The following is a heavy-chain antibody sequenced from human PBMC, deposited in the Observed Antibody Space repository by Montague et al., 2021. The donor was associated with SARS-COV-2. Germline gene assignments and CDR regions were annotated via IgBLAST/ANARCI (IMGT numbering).Heavy chain of an antibody. Sequence: SETLSLTCAVYGGSFSGYYWSWIRQPPGKGLEWIGEINHSGSTSYNPYLKSRVTISVDTSKYQFFLRLSSVTAADTAVYYCARGRVELTMIVVIMAGASYYMDVWGKGTTVTVSS. CDR2: INHSGST. CDR1: GGSFSGYY. V-gene: IGHV4-34*01. D-gene: IGHD3-22*01. CDR3: ARGRVELTMIVVIMAGASYYMDV. J-gene: IGHJ6*03.